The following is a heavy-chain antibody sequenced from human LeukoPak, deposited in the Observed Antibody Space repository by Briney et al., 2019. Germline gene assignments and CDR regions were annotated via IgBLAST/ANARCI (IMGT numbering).Heavy chain of an antibody. V-gene: IGHV1-2*02. CDR3: ARERTYCSGGSCYDFDY. CDR2: INPNSGGT. Sequence: ASVKVSCKASGYTFTGYYMHWVRQAPGQGLGWMGWINPNSGGTNYAQKFQGRVTMTRDTSISTTYMELSRLRSDDTAVYYCARERTYCSGGSCYDFDYWGQGTLVTVSS. D-gene: IGHD2-15*01. J-gene: IGHJ4*02. CDR1: GYTFTGYY.